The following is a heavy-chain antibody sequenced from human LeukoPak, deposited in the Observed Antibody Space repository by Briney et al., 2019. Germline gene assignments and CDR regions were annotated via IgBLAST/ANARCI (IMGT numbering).Heavy chain of an antibody. CDR3: ARDPYNGAYSEGYYYYYMDV. V-gene: IGHV3-7*01. J-gene: IGHJ6*03. Sequence: GSLRLSCAASGFIFTSYWMSWVRQAPGKGLEWVANIKDDGSEKYYADSVKGRFTISRDNVKNSLYLQMNSLRVEDTAIYYCARDPYNGAYSEGYYYYYMDVWGKGTTVTVSS. D-gene: IGHD1-1*01. CDR2: IKDDGSEK. CDR1: GFIFTSYW.